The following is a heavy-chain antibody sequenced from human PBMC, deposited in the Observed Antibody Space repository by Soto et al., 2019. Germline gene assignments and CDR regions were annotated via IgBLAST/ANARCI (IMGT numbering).Heavy chain of an antibody. CDR1: GFTFSSYG. CDR3: ARTDYYGSGTKGPDYYYMDV. CDR2: IWYDGSNK. D-gene: IGHD3-10*01. Sequence: GGSLRLSCAASGFTFSSYGMHWVRQAPGKGLEWVAVIWYDGSNKYYADSVKGRFTISRDNSKNTLYLQMNSLRAEDTAVYYCARTDYYGSGTKGPDYYYMDVWGKGTTVTVSS. V-gene: IGHV3-33*01. J-gene: IGHJ6*03.